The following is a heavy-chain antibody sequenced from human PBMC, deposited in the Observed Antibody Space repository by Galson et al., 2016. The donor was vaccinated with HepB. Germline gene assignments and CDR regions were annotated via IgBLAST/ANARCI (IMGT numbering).Heavy chain of an antibody. D-gene: IGHD3-10*01. CDR1: SGSISSNSYY. V-gene: IGHV4-39*01. J-gene: IGHJ4*02. CDR3: VRQIRIISVRGPIMGRIDS. Sequence: SETLSLTCSVSSGSISSNSYYFWGWIRQPPGKGLEWIGTIYHSGTTYYNPSLKSRVTISVDTSKNQFFLKLSSVTAADTAVYYCVRQIRIISVRGPIMGRIDSWGQGALVTVSS. CDR2: IYHSGTT.